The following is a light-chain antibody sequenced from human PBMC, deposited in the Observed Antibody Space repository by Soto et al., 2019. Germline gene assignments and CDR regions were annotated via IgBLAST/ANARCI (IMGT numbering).Light chain of an antibody. CDR1: SSDVGAYNY. V-gene: IGLV2-14*01. CDR3: SSYTRNSTLV. CDR2: EVS. Sequence: QSALTQPASVSGSPGQSITISCTGTSSDVGAYNYVSWYQQHPDKAPKIMIFEVSDRPSGVSNRFSGSNSGNTASLTISGLQAEDEADNFCSSYTRNSTLVFGGGTKLTVL. J-gene: IGLJ3*02.